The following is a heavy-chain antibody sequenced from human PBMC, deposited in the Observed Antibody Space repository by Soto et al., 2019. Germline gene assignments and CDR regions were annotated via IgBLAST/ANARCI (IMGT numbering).Heavy chain of an antibody. J-gene: IGHJ4*02. CDR1: GFIFIGSG. CDR2: IRTKANNYAT. CDR3: ATYSGYDSYYFDS. Sequence: GGSLRLSCAASGFIFIGSGMHWVRQASGKGLEWVGHIRTKANNYATVYTGSVKGRFTISRDDSKNTAYLQMNSLKTEDTALYYCATYSGYDSYYFDSWGQGTLVTVSS. D-gene: IGHD5-12*01. V-gene: IGHV3-73*01.